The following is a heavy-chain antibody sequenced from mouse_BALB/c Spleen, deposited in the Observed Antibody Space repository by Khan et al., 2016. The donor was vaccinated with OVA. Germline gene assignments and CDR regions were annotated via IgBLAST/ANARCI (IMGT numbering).Heavy chain of an antibody. V-gene: IGHV2-6*02. Sequence: QVQLKESGPGLVAPSQSLSITCTVSGFSLTTYGVHWVCQPPGKGLEWLVVIWSDGSTNYNSVLKSRLSISKDNSKSQVFLKMNSLQTDDTAMYYCARWFDGYSSLYAMDYWGQGTSVTVSS. CDR3: ARWFDGYSSLYAMDY. D-gene: IGHD2-3*01. CDR2: IWSDGST. CDR1: GFSLTTYG. J-gene: IGHJ4*01.